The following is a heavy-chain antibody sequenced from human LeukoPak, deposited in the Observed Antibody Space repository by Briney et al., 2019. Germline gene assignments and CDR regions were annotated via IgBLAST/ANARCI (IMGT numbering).Heavy chain of an antibody. V-gene: IGHV3-21*01. J-gene: IGHJ4*02. Sequence: PGGSLRLSCAASGFTLSDYSMSWVRQAPVKGLERVSFISSSSSHKYYADSVKGLFTISRDNAKNSLFLQMNSLRAEDTAVYYCASGQYYDLWSGYYVDWGQGTLVTVSA. CDR3: ASGQYYDLWSGYYVD. CDR2: ISSSSSHK. D-gene: IGHD3-3*01. CDR1: GFTLSDYS.